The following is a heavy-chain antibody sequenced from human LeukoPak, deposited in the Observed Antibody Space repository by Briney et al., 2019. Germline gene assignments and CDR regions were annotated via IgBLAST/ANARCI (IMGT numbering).Heavy chain of an antibody. V-gene: IGHV3-23*01. CDR2: ISGSGGST. D-gene: IGHD6-13*01. J-gene: IGHJ4*02. CDR3: ARKQLVRRGIDY. CDR1: GFTFSNYA. Sequence: PGGSLRLSCVTSGFTFSNYAMSWVRQPPGKGLEGVSAISGSGGSTYYADSVKGRFTISRDNAKNSLYLQMNSLRAEDTAVYYCARKQLVRRGIDYWGQGTLVTVSS.